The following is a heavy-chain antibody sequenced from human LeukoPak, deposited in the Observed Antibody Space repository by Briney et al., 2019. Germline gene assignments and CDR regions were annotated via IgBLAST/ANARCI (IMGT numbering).Heavy chain of an antibody. D-gene: IGHD3-22*01. CDR1: GGSISCGSYY. CDR2: IYTSGST. V-gene: IGHV4-61*02. J-gene: IGHJ4*02. CDR3: ASDSSGYYPY. Sequence: SQTLSLTCTVSGGSISCGSYYWSWIRQPAGKGLEWIGRIYTSGSTNYNPSLKSRVTISADTSTNQFSLKLSSVTAADTAVYYCASDSSGYYPYWGQGTLVTVSS.